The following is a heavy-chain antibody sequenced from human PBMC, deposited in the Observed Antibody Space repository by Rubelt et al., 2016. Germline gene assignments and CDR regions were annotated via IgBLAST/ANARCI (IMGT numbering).Heavy chain of an antibody. CDR3: AKESTFCSSSSCYGTFDY. CDR2: ISDSGDST. V-gene: IGHV3-23*01. J-gene: IGHJ4*02. Sequence: EVQLLESGGGLLQPGGSLRLSCAASGFTFSSYAMTWVRQAPGKGLDWMSLISDSGDSTYYADSVKGRFTISRDNSKNTLYLQMNSLRAEGTAVYYCAKESTFCSSSSCYGTFDYWGQGTLVTVSS. D-gene: IGHD2-2*01. CDR1: GFTFSSYA.